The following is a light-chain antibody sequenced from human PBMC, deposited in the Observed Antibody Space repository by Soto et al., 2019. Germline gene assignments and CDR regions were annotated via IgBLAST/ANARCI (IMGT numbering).Light chain of an antibody. CDR1: QSISSS. Sequence: EIVMTQSPATLSVSRGERATLSCRASQSISSSLAWYQQKPGQAPRLLIHGASTRATGNPGRFSGSGSGAEFTLTISSLQSEDFALYYCQQYYDWPPTFGQGTKVDIK. CDR2: GAS. V-gene: IGKV3-15*01. CDR3: QQYYDWPPT. J-gene: IGKJ1*01.